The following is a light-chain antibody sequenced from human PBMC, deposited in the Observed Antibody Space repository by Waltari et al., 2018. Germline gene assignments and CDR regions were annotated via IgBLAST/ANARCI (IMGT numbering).Light chain of an antibody. V-gene: IGKV1-33*01. CDR1: QGINKW. CDR2: WAS. Sequence: IQMTQSPSSLSVSVGDRVTITCRASQGINKWLAWYQQKPGKAPKLLIYWASNLEAGVPSRFSGSGSGAYFTLIINNLQPEDIATYYCQQHDKFPLTFGGGTKVEIK. J-gene: IGKJ4*01. CDR3: QQHDKFPLT.